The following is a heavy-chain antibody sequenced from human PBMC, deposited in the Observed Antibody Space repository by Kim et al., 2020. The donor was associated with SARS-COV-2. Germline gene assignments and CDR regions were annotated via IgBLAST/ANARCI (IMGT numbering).Heavy chain of an antibody. V-gene: IGHV1-8*01. J-gene: IGHJ4*02. CDR1: GYTFTSYD. CDR3: ARGLPTAMAGSLDY. Sequence: ASVKVSCKASGYTFTSYDINWVRQATGQGLEWMGWMNPNSGNTGYAQKFQGRVTMTRNTSISTAYMELSSLRSEDTAVYYCARGLPTAMAGSLDYWGQGTLVTVSS. D-gene: IGHD5-18*01. CDR2: MNPNSGNT.